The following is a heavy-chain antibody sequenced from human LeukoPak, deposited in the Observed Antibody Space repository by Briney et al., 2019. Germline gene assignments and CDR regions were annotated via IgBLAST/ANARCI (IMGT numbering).Heavy chain of an antibody. Sequence: SETLSLTCAVYGGSFSGYYWSWIRQPPGKGLEWIGEINHSGSTNYNPSLKSRVTISVDTSKNQFSLKLSSVTAANTAVYYCARVGSGYYYYYYYYMDVWGKGTTVTVSS. CDR2: INHSGST. CDR1: GGSFSGYY. CDR3: ARVGSGYYYYYYYYMDV. D-gene: IGHD3-3*01. J-gene: IGHJ6*03. V-gene: IGHV4-34*01.